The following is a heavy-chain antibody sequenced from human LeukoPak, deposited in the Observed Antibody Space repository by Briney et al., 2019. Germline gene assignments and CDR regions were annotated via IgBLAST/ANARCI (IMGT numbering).Heavy chain of an antibody. V-gene: IGHV3-48*04. CDR3: ARKLWHRNDC. Sequence: GGSLRLSCIASGFTFSSYSMNWVRQAPGKGLEWVSYITGSSSATYYAESVKGRFTISRDNAKNSLYLQMNSLRAEDTAVYYCARKLWHRNDCWGQGTLVTVSS. J-gene: IGHJ4*02. CDR2: ITGSSSAT. D-gene: IGHD3-16*01. CDR1: GFTFSSYS.